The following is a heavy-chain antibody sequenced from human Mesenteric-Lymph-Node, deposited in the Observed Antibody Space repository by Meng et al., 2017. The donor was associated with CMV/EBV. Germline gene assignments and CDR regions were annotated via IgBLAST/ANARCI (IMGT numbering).Heavy chain of an antibody. CDR2: ISSSGSTI. Sequence: QVQLVESGGGLVKPGGSLRLSCAASGFTFSDYYMSWNRQAPGKGLEWVSYISSSGSTIDYADSVVGRFTISRDNAKNSVSLQMISLRVEDTAVYYCARDDGGNSVLDNWGQGTLVTVSS. V-gene: IGHV3-11*01. CDR1: GFTFSDYY. D-gene: IGHD4-23*01. J-gene: IGHJ4*02. CDR3: ARDDGGNSVLDN.